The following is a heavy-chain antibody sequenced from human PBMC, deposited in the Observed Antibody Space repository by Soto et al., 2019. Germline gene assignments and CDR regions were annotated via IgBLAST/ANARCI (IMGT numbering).Heavy chain of an antibody. D-gene: IGHD3-16*01. CDR2: IYWDDDK. Sequence: QITLKESGPTLVKPTQTLTLTCTFSGFSLTTRGVGVGWIRQPPGKALECLALIYWDDDKLYSPSLQSRLSVTKDTSKNQVVLTMTHVDPVDTDTYYCAHIPNYYQYDWFDPWGQGTLVSVSS. V-gene: IGHV2-5*02. J-gene: IGHJ5*02. CDR3: AHIPNYYQYDWFDP. CDR1: GFSLTTRGVG.